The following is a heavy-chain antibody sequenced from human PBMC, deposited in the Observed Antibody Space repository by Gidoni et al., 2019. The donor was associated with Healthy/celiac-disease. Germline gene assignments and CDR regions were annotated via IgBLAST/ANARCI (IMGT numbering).Heavy chain of an antibody. D-gene: IGHD3-22*01. J-gene: IGHJ4*02. CDR2: IIPIFGTA. CDR1: GGTFSSYA. V-gene: IGHV1-69*01. CDR3: ARVGYDSSGYYFPFDY. Sequence: QVQLVQSGAEVKKPGSSVKVSCKASGGTFSSYAISWVRQAPGQGLEWMGGIIPIFGTANYAQKFQGRVTITADESTSTAYMELSSLRSEDTAVYYCARVGYDSSGYYFPFDYWGQGTLVTVSS.